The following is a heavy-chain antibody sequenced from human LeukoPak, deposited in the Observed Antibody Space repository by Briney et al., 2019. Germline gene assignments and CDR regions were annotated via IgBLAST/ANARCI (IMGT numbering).Heavy chain of an antibody. CDR3: ATSRVGATFNWFDP. CDR1: GGSISSSSYY. D-gene: IGHD1-26*01. J-gene: IGHJ5*02. Sequence: SETLSLTWTVSGGSISSSSYYWGWIREPPGKGLEWIGSIYYSGSTYYNPSLKSRVTISVDTSKNQFSLKLSSVTAADTAVYYYATSRVGATFNWFDPWGQGTLVTVSS. CDR2: IYYSGST. V-gene: IGHV4-39*01.